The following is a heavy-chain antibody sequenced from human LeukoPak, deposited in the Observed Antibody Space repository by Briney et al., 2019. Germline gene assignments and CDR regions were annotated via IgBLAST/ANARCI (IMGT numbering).Heavy chain of an antibody. CDR1: GFTVSSNY. CDR2: IYSGGST. CDR3: AGCLNTIFGVVDAFDI. V-gene: IGHV3-66*02. J-gene: IGHJ3*02. Sequence: GGSLRLSCAASGFTVSSNYMSWVRQAPGKGLEWVSVIYSGGSTYYADSVEGRFTISRDNSKNTLYLQMNSLRAEDTAVYYCAGCLNTIFGVVDAFDIWGQGTMVTVSS. D-gene: IGHD3-3*01.